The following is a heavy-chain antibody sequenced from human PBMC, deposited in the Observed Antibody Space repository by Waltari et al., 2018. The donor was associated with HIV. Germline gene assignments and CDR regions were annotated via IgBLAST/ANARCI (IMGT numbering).Heavy chain of an antibody. Sequence: EEYLVESGGDLIKPGGCLRLSCSASGFTFSDAWMTWLRQAPGKVLEWVGRIKSKTDVGTTDYAAAVKCRFTISRDDSKNTLFLQMNSLKTEDTAVYYCATEEGYGSGSYLDYWGQGTLLTVSS. CDR2: IKSKTDVGTT. J-gene: IGHJ4*02. V-gene: IGHV3-15*01. D-gene: IGHD3-10*01. CDR3: ATEEGYGSGSYLDY. CDR1: GFTFSDAW.